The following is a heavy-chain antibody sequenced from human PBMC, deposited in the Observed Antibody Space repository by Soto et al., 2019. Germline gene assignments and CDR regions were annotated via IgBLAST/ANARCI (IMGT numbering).Heavy chain of an antibody. V-gene: IGHV4-30-4*01. Sequence: SETLSLTCTVSGGSISSGDYYWSWIRQPPGKGLEWIGYIYYSGSTYYNPSLKSRVTISVDTSKNQFSLKLSSVTAADTAVYYCARGVVVPAAQGRYFDYWGQGTRVTVSS. J-gene: IGHJ4*02. CDR3: ARGVVVPAAQGRYFDY. CDR1: GGSISSGDYY. CDR2: IYYSGST. D-gene: IGHD2-2*01.